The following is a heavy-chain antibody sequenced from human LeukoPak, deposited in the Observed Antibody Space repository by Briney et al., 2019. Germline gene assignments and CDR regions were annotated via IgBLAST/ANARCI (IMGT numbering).Heavy chain of an antibody. Sequence: PSETLSLTCAVYCGSLSGYYWSWIRQPPGKRLELIGEIIHSGSTNYNPSLMTRVTISVDTSKHQFSLKLSSVTAADTAVYYCARYARCGSTSCFPARTVWFDPWGQGTLVTVSS. CDR2: IIHSGST. V-gene: IGHV4-34*12. D-gene: IGHD2-2*01. J-gene: IGHJ5*02. CDR1: CGSLSGYY. CDR3: ARYARCGSTSCFPARTVWFDP.